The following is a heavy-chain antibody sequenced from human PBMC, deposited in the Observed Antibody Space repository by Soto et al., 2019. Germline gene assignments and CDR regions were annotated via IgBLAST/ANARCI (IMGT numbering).Heavy chain of an antibody. CDR2: IIPIFGTA. D-gene: IGHD6-19*01. CDR1: GGTFSSYA. CDR3: ARSASCSGCPPPY. J-gene: IGHJ4*02. Sequence: QVQLVQSGAEVKKPGSSVKVSCKASGGTFSSYAISWVRQAPVQGLEWLGGIIPIFGTANYAQKFQGRVTITADESTSTADRELSSLRSEDTAVYYCARSASCSGCPPPYWGQGTLVTVSS. V-gene: IGHV1-69*12.